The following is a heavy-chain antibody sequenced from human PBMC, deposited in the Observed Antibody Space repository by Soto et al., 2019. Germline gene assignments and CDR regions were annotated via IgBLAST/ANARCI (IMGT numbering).Heavy chain of an antibody. Sequence: LSLTCTVSGGSLNNYNWNWIRQSAGTGLEWIGRIYSSGKTYYNPSLKSRVTLSLDMLNNQISLKVTSVTAADTAMYYCARERTYQMFGDDALDFWGLGTMVTVSS. J-gene: IGHJ3*01. D-gene: IGHD2-2*01. CDR1: GGSLNNYN. CDR2: IYSSGKT. CDR3: ARERTYQMFGDDALDF. V-gene: IGHV4-4*07.